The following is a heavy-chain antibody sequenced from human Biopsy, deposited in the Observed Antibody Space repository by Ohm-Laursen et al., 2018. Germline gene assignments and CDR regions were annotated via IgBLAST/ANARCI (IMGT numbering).Heavy chain of an antibody. V-gene: IGHV1-18*01. Sequence: ASVKASCQASGYTFTNYAINWVRQAPGQGLEWLGWVSVKTGNTNYTQKRQGRVTMTTDTSTNTAYMELRSLRSDDTALYYYEREGTSVTFFGKISDYYFDFWGPGTVVTVSS. CDR1: GYTFTNYA. CDR2: VSVKTGNT. CDR3: EREGTSVTFFGKISDYYFDF. J-gene: IGHJ4*02. D-gene: IGHD3-3*01.